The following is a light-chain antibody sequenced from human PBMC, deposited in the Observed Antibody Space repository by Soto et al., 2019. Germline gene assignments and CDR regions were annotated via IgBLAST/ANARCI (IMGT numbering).Light chain of an antibody. CDR2: EVN. J-gene: IGLJ1*01. CDR1: SSDVGGYNY. Sequence: QSVLTQPPSASGYPGQSVDISCTGTSSDVGGYNYVSWYQQHPGKAPKLMIYEVNKRPSGVPDRFSGSKSGNTASLTVSGLQAEDEADYYCSSYAGSSNVFGTGTKVTVL. CDR3: SSYAGSSNV. V-gene: IGLV2-8*01.